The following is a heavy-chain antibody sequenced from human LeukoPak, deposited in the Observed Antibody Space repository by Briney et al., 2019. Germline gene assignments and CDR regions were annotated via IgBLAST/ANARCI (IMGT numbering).Heavy chain of an antibody. J-gene: IGHJ4*02. V-gene: IGHV3-21*01. CDR2: ISSSSSYI. CDR1: GFTFSSYS. Sequence: GGSLRLSCAASGFTFSSYSMNWVRQAPGKGPEWVSSISSSSSYIYYADSVKGRFTISRDNAKNSLYLQMNSLRAEDTAVYYCARESDRNFDYWGQGTLVTVSS. CDR3: ARESDRNFDY.